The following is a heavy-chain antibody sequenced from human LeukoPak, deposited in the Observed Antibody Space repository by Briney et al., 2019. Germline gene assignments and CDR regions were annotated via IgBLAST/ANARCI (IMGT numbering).Heavy chain of an antibody. CDR2: IKQDGSEK. J-gene: IGHJ3*02. CDR1: GFTFSNYW. Sequence: GGSLRLSCAASGFTFSNYWMNWVRQAPGKGLEWVANIKQDGSEKYYVDSVKGRFTISRDNAKNSLYLQMNSLRAEDTAVYYCASFPVLRYFDWLLEDAFDIWGQGTMVTVSS. CDR3: ASFPVLRYFDWLLEDAFDI. D-gene: IGHD3-9*01. V-gene: IGHV3-7*01.